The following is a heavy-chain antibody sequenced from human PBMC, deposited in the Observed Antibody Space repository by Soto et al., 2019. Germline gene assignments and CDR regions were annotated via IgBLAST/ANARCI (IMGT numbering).Heavy chain of an antibody. Sequence: QVQLMQSGAEVKKPGASVKVSCKASGDTFTDYYIHWVRQAPGQGLEWVGTVNPSGGHTTYAQHFVGGVTTTMDTSTSTLYMELTRLTSDDTAIYYGARGGHVVVVTAALDYWGQGTLVTVSS. CDR3: ARGGHVVVVTAALDY. D-gene: IGHD2-21*02. J-gene: IGHJ4*02. CDR1: GDTFTDYY. V-gene: IGHV1-46*01. CDR2: VNPSGGHT.